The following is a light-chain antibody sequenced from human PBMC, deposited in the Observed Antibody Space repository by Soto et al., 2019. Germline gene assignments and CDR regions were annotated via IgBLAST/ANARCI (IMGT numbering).Light chain of an antibody. CDR3: QQSHHWPRK. V-gene: IGKV3-11*01. Sequence: EIVLTQSPDTLSLSPGERATLSCRASKSISTYLVWYQQKPGQAPRLLIYNASQRATGIPVRFSGSGSGTDFTLTISSLAHEDFAVYYCQQSHHWPRKFGQGTKVDIK. CDR1: KSISTY. J-gene: IGKJ1*01. CDR2: NAS.